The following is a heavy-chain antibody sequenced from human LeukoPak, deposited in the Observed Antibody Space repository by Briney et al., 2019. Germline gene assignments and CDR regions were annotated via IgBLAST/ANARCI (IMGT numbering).Heavy chain of an antibody. CDR3: ARETASSVTYGMDV. Sequence: PGGSLTLSCAASGFTFSSYGMHWVRQAPGKGLEWVAVIWYDGSNKYYADSVKGRFTISRDNSKNTLYLQMNSLRAEDTAVYYCARETASSVTYGMDVWGQGTTVTVSS. D-gene: IGHD6-19*01. CDR2: IWYDGSNK. CDR1: GFTFSSYG. V-gene: IGHV3-33*01. J-gene: IGHJ6*02.